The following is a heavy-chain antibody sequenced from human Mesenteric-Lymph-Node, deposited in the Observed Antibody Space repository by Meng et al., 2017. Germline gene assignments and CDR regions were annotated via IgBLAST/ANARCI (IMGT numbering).Heavy chain of an antibody. CDR1: GYTFTNYG. Sequence: QAQMVPSGAYVKKPRASVTVSCKASGYTFTNYGITWVRQAPGQRLEWMGWINAYNGDTNYAQTLQGRVTMTTDTSTSTAYMELRSLRSDDTAVYYCARVEVGITSGDYWGQGTLVTVSS. CDR3: ARVEVGITSGDY. CDR2: INAYNGDT. V-gene: IGHV1-18*01. D-gene: IGHD1-26*01. J-gene: IGHJ4*02.